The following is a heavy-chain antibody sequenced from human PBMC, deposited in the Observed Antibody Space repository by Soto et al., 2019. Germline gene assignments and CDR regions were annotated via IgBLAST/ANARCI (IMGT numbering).Heavy chain of an antibody. CDR2: ISSSSSTI. CDR3: ARESRFLEWLSLNWFDP. CDR1: GFTFSSYS. Sequence: GGSLILSCAASGFTFSSYSMNWVRQAPGKGLEWVSYISSSSSTIFYSDSVKGRFTISRDNAKNSLYLQMNSLRDEDTAVYYCARESRFLEWLSLNWFDPWGQGALVTVSS. J-gene: IGHJ5*02. D-gene: IGHD3-3*01. V-gene: IGHV3-48*02.